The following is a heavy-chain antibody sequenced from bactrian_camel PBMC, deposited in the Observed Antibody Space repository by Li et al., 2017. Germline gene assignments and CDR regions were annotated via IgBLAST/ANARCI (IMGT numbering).Heavy chain of an antibody. CDR1: DYMISVYC. D-gene: IGHD1*01. V-gene: IGHV3S6*01. J-gene: IGHJ4*01. Sequence: VQLVESGGGSVQPGGSLKLSCDVADYMISVYCMAWFRQAPGQMRVGVARISMNSERTTYADTVKGRFFISRDNDKNAIYLQMNNLIPEYSAMYYCAAAPAYICTSEFVGFNEGDFYYWGQGTQVTVGGQGTQVTVS. CDR3: AAAPAYICTSEFVGFNEGDFYYWGQGTQVTV. CDR2: ISMNSERT.